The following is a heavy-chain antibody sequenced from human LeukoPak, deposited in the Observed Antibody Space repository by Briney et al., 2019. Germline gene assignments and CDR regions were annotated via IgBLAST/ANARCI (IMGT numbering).Heavy chain of an antibody. CDR1: GGSISNYY. CDR3: ARDSGYGGLADY. J-gene: IGHJ4*02. Sequence: SETLSLTCTVSGGSISNYYWSWIRQPPGKGLEWIGYIYYSGSTNYNPSLRSRVTISVDTSKNQFSLKLTSVTAADTAVYYCARDSGYGGLADYWGQGTLVTVSS. D-gene: IGHD1-26*01. CDR2: IYYSGST. V-gene: IGHV4-59*01.